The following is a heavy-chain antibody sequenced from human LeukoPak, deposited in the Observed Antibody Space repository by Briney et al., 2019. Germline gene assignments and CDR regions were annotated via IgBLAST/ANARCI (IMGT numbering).Heavy chain of an antibody. CDR2: IYYSGST. CDR1: GGSISSYY. D-gene: IGHD3-22*01. V-gene: IGHV4-59*01. Sequence: ASETLSLTCTVSGGSISSYYWSWIRQPPGKGLEWIGYIYYSGSTNYNPSLKSRVTISVDTSKNQFSLKLSSVTAADTAVYYCARDHIDYDSSGYYENDAFDIWGQGTMVTVSS. J-gene: IGHJ3*02. CDR3: ARDHIDYDSSGYYENDAFDI.